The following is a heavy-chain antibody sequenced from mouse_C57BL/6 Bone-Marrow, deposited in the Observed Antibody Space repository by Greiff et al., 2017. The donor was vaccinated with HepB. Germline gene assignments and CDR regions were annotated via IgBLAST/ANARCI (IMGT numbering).Heavy chain of an antibody. J-gene: IGHJ4*01. V-gene: IGHV1-5*01. CDR3: AAGNYCGRGAMDY. CDR2: IYPGNSDT. D-gene: IGHD1-1*01. CDR1: GYTFTSDW. Sequence: VQLQQSGTVLARPGASVKMSCKTSGYTFTSDWMHWVKQRPGQGLEWIGDIYPGNSDTSYNQKFKGEAKLTAVTSASTAYMELSSLTNEDSAVYDCAAGNYCGRGAMDYWGQGTSVTVSS.